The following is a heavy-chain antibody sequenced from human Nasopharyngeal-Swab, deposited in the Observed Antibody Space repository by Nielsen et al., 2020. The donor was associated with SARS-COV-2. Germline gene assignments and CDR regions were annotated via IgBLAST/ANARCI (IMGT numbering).Heavy chain of an antibody. J-gene: IGHJ5*02. CDR2: IYYSGTT. CDR3: ARWSSWYNWLDP. V-gene: IGHV4-39*01. D-gene: IGHD6-13*01. Sequence: SETLSLTCAVSGDSISTGRYSWDWIRQPPGKGLEWSGSIYYSGTTYYNPSLKSRVTISVDTSKNQSSLKLNSATAADTAVYYCARWSSWYNWLDPWGQGTQVIVSS. CDR1: GDSISTGRYS.